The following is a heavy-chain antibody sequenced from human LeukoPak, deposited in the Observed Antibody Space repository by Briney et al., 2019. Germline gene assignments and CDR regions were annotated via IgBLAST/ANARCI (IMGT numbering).Heavy chain of an antibody. V-gene: IGHV4-4*07. D-gene: IGHD3-22*01. J-gene: IGHJ6*03. CDR3: AGLRFYDSSGYSPGYYMDV. Sequence: NPSETLSLTCTVSGGSMFSFHWSWIRQSAGKGLEWIGHIYVSGTTTYNPSLKGRGTMSVNTSKNQVSLRLSSVTAADTAVYYCAGLRFYDSSGYSPGYYMDVWGKGTTVTVSS. CDR2: IYVSGTT. CDR1: GGSMFSFH.